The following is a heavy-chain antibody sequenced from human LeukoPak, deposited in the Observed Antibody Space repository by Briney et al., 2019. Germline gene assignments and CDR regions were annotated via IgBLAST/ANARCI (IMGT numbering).Heavy chain of an antibody. CDR2: INHSGST. D-gene: IGHD3-22*01. Sequence: SETPSLTCAVYGGSFSGYYWSWIRQPPGKGLEWIGEINHSGSTNYNPSLKSRVTISVDTSKNQFSLKLSSVTAADTAVYYCASRTTYYYDTYWGQGTLVTVSS. V-gene: IGHV4-34*01. CDR3: ASRTTYYYDTY. CDR1: GGSFSGYY. J-gene: IGHJ4*02.